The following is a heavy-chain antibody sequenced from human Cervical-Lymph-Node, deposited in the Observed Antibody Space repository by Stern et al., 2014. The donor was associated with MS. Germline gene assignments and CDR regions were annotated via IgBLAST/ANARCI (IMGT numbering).Heavy chain of an antibody. J-gene: IGHJ5*02. CDR3: ARDGYYNSWSGRFDP. D-gene: IGHD3-3*01. V-gene: IGHV1-69*09. CDR1: GGTFSSHV. Sequence: LQMVESGAEVKKPGSSVKVSCKTSGGTFSSHVISWVRQPHGQGLEWMGRIIPILSTTNYAQRFQGRVTIVADKSTNTVYMELRSLRSEDTAMYYCARDGYYNSWSGRFDPWGQGTLVTVSS. CDR2: IIPILSTT.